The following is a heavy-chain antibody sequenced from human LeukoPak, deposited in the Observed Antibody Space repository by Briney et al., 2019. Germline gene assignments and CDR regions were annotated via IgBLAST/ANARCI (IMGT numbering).Heavy chain of an antibody. J-gene: IGHJ5*02. D-gene: IGHD3-10*01. CDR1: GYTFTGYY. Sequence: ASVKVSCKASGYTFTGYYMHWVRQAPGQGLEWMGWINPNSGGTNYAQKFQGRVTMTRDTSISTAYMELSRLRSDDTAVYYCAREWRRGRYYGSGSYSTSWGQGTLVTVSS. CDR3: AREWRRGRYYGSGSYSTS. V-gene: IGHV1-2*02. CDR2: INPNSGGT.